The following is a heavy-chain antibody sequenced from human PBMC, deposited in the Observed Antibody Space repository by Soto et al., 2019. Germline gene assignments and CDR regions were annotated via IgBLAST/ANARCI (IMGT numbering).Heavy chain of an antibody. D-gene: IGHD6-13*01. J-gene: IGHJ6*02. CDR1: GYTFTGYY. CDR3: ARGTDSSSWTPYYYYGMDV. CDR2: INPNSGGT. Sequence: GASVNVSCKSSGYTFTGYYIHWVRQAPGQGLEWMGWINPNSGGTNYAQKFQGRVTMTRDTSISTAYMELSRLRSDDTAVYYCARGTDSSSWTPYYYYGMDVWGQGTTVTVSS. V-gene: IGHV1-2*02.